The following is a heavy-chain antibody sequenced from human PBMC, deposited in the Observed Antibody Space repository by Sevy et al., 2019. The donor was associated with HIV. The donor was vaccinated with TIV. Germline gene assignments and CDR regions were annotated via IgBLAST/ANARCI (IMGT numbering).Heavy chain of an antibody. V-gene: IGHV6-1*01. CDR3: ARDPSRAVAGTARVYYYYYGMDV. CDR2: TYYRSKWYN. D-gene: IGHD6-19*01. J-gene: IGHJ6*02. CDR1: GDSVSSNSAA. Sequence: QSQTLSLTCAISGDSVSSNSAAWNWIMQSPSRGLEWLGRTYYRSKWYNDYAVSVKSRITINPDTSKNQFSLQLNSVTPEDTAVYYCARDPSRAVAGTARVYYYYYGMDVWGQGTTVTVSS.